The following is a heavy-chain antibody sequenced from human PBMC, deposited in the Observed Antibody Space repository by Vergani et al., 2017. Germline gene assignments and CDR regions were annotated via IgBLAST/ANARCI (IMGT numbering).Heavy chain of an antibody. D-gene: IGHD3-10*01. CDR2: ISYDGSNK. Sequence: QVQLVESGGGVVQPGRSLRLSCAASGFTFSSYAMHWVRQAPGKGLEWVAVISYDGSNKYYADSVKGRFTISRDNSKNTLYLQMNSLRAEDTAVYYCAREEGYGSGSTPLDYWGQGTLVTVSS. CDR1: GFTFSSYA. CDR3: AREEGYGSGSTPLDY. J-gene: IGHJ4*02. V-gene: IGHV3-30*04.